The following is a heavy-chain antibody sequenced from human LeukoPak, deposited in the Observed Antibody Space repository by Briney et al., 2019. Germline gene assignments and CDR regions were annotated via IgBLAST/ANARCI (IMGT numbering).Heavy chain of an antibody. CDR1: GFTFSSYA. Sequence: GGSLRLSRAASGFTFSSYAMRWVPHAPGRGREWVSAITGSGGSTYYADSVKGRFTISRDNSKNTLYLQMNSLRAEDTAVYYCAKSTTVTDLGDYWGQGTLVTVSS. V-gene: IGHV3-23*01. J-gene: IGHJ4*02. D-gene: IGHD4-17*01. CDR2: ITGSGGST. CDR3: AKSTTVTDLGDY.